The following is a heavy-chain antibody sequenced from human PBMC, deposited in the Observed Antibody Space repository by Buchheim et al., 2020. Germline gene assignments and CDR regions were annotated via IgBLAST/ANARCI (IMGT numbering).Heavy chain of an antibody. D-gene: IGHD1-26*01. Sequence: EVQLEESGGGLVQPGGSLRLSCAASGFTLRTYWMHWVRQAPGKGLEWVSRINEDGSFTNYADSVKGRFTISRYNDENTLYFQMTSLRVEDTAMYYCARDLSGSQDYWGQGTL. CDR2: INEDGSFT. CDR1: GFTLRTYW. V-gene: IGHV3-74*01. CDR3: ARDLSGSQDY. J-gene: IGHJ4*02.